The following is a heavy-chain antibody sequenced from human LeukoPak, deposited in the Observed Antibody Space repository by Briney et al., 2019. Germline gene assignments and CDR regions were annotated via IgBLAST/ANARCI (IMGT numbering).Heavy chain of an antibody. CDR1: GDSISSSSYY. J-gene: IGHJ2*01. D-gene: IGHD2-21*02. CDR3: ARLGGDFTSIWYFDL. Sequence: SETLSFTCTVSGDSISSSSYYWGWIRQPPGKGLEWIGNIYYTGSTYYNPSLKSRVTISVNTSKNQFSLKLSSVTAADTAVYYCARLGGDFTSIWYFDLWGRGTLVTVSS. CDR2: IYYTGST. V-gene: IGHV4-39*01.